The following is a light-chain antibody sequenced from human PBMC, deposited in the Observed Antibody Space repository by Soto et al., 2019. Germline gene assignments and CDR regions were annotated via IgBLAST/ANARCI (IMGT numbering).Light chain of an antibody. CDR3: QQYNKWTPIT. V-gene: IGKV3-15*01. CDR2: GAS. Sequence: EIVMTQSPATRSVSPGERATLSCRASQSVSGNLAWYQQKPGQAPRLLIYGASTRATGIPARFSGSGSGTEFTLTISSLQSEDFVVYYCQQYNKWTPITFGQGKRLEIK. J-gene: IGKJ5*01. CDR1: QSVSGN.